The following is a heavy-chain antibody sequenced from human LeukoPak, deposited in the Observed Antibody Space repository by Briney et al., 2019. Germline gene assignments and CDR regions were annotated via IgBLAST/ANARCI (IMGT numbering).Heavy chain of an antibody. D-gene: IGHD5-18*01. Sequence: SETLSLTCTVSGGSISSSTYYWGWIRQPPGKGLEWIGSIYYRGNSYYNPSLKSRVTISVDTSKNQFSLKLSSVTAADTAVYYCARDKWGYSLTPHFDLWGRGTLVTVSS. CDR3: ARDKWGYSLTPHFDL. V-gene: IGHV4-39*07. CDR1: GGSISSSTYY. J-gene: IGHJ2*01. CDR2: IYYRGNS.